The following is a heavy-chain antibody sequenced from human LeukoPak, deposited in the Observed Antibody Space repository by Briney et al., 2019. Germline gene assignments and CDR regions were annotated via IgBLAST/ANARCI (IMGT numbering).Heavy chain of an antibody. V-gene: IGHV3-23*01. D-gene: IGHD3-16*01. CDR3: AREDAVSGGYFDY. J-gene: IGHJ4*02. CDR1: RITFTNYE. Sequence: GGSLRLSCETSRITFTNYEMNWVRQAPGKGLEWVSAISGSDGMTFYTGSGKGRFTISRDSSKNTLYLQLNSLRADDTAVYYCAREDAVSGGYFDYWGQGTLVTVSS. CDR2: ISGSDGMT.